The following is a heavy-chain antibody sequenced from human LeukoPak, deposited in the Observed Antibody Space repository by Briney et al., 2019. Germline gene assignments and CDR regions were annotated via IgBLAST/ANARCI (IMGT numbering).Heavy chain of an antibody. J-gene: IGHJ4*02. V-gene: IGHV1-3*01. CDR3: ARDHRSSGYWLDY. Sequence: ASVKVSCKASGYTFTNNAIHWVRQAPGQSLEWMGWINAESHKPKSAQKFQTRLSITTDTSASTVYMELSSLTSEDMAVYYCARDHRSSGYWLDYWGQGTLVTVSS. CDR1: GYTFTNNA. D-gene: IGHD3-22*01. CDR2: INAESHKP.